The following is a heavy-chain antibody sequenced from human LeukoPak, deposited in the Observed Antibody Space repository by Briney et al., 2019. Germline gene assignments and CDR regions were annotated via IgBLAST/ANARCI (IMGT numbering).Heavy chain of an antibody. D-gene: IGHD3-9*01. CDR1: GYTFTGYY. V-gene: IGHV1-2*02. CDR3: ARDLSDTIFFDY. J-gene: IGHJ4*02. Sequence: ASVKVSCKASGYTFTGYYMHWVRQAPGQGLEWMGWINPNSGGTNYAQKFQGRVTMTRDTSISTAYMELSRLRSDDTAVYYCARDLSDTIFFDYWGQGTLVTVSS. CDR2: INPNSGGT.